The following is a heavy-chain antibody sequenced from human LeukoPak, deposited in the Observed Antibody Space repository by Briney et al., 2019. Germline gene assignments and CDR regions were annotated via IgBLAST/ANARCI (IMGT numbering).Heavy chain of an antibody. Sequence: GGSLRLSCAASGFSFSDYYMTWIRQAPGKGLEWVSYISSSGSSIYYADSVKGRFTISRDNAKNSLYLQMNSLRAEDTAVYYCARARDGYNSGAFDIWGQGTMVTVSS. D-gene: IGHD5-24*01. CDR3: ARARDGYNSGAFDI. CDR1: GFSFSDYY. V-gene: IGHV3-11*04. CDR2: ISSSGSSI. J-gene: IGHJ3*02.